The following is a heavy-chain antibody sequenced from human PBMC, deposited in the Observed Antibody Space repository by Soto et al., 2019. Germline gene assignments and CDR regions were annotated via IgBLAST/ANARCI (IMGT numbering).Heavy chain of an antibody. V-gene: IGHV1-69*01. D-gene: IGHD6-6*01. J-gene: IGHJ3*02. Sequence: QVQVVQSGAEVKKPGASVKVSCKASGGTFTSYAITWVRQAPGQGLEWMGGIIPIFGTTNYAQKFQGRGTITADESTSTAYMELSSLTSEDTAMYYCARTLAARPPGAFDIWGQGTMVTVS. CDR1: GGTFTSYA. CDR3: ARTLAARPPGAFDI. CDR2: IIPIFGTT.